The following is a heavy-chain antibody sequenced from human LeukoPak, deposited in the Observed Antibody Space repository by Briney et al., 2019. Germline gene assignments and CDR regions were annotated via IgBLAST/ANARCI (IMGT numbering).Heavy chain of an antibody. Sequence: GGSLRLSCAASGFTFSSYGMHWVRQAPGKGLEWVAVISYDGSNKYYADSVRGRFTISRDNSKITLYLQMNSLRAEDTAVYYCARFYDCGGDCYSWYAFDIWGQGTMVTVSS. CDR3: ARFYDCGGDCYSWYAFDI. J-gene: IGHJ3*02. CDR2: ISYDGSNK. CDR1: GFTFSSYG. V-gene: IGHV3-30*03. D-gene: IGHD2-21*02.